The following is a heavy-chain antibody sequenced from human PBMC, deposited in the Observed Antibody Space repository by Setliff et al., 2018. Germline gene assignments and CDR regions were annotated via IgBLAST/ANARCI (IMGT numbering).Heavy chain of an antibody. J-gene: IGHJ6*03. CDR3: ARDYGGNPPSYYYYYMDV. D-gene: IGHD2-15*01. CDR1: GYTFSTYA. Sequence: SVKVSCKASGYTFSTYAISWVRQAPGQGLEWMGRIIPIFGTANYAQKFQGRVTLTADESTSTAYMELSSLRSEDTAVYYCARDYGGNPPSYYYYYMDVWGKGTTVTVSS. CDR2: IIPIFGTA. V-gene: IGHV1-69*13.